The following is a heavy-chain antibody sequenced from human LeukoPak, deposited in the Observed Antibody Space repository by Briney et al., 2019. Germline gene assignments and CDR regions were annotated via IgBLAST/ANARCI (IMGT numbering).Heavy chain of an antibody. Sequence: PSETLSLTCAVYGGSFSGYYWSWIRRPPGKGLEWIGEINHSGSTNYNPSLKSRVTISVDTSKNQFSLKLSSVTAADTAVYYCARGRRIQLWLGVEYFQHWGQGTLVTVSS. CDR3: ARGRRIQLWLGVEYFQH. V-gene: IGHV4-34*01. CDR2: INHSGST. CDR1: GGSFSGYY. J-gene: IGHJ1*01. D-gene: IGHD5-18*01.